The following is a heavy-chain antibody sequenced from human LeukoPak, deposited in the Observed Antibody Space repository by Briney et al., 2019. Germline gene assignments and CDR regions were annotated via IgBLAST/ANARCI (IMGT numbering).Heavy chain of an antibody. Sequence: AGGSLRLSCAASEFSVGSNYMTWVRQTPGKGLEWVSATVGSGPDTYHADSVKGRFTVSRDNSRNTLYLQMNSLRVEDTAVYYCTKAPLRSCTGAFCYPFDYWGQGTLVTVSS. CDR1: EFSVGSNY. CDR3: TKAPLRSCTGAFCYPFDY. CDR2: TVGSGPDT. J-gene: IGHJ4*02. D-gene: IGHD2-8*02. V-gene: IGHV3-23*01.